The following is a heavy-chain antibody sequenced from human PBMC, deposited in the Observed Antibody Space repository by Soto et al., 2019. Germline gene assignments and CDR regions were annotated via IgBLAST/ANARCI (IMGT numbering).Heavy chain of an antibody. V-gene: IGHV3-15*01. CDR1: GFTFTYVW. CDR3: AADRYCSSNTCPGAFDI. J-gene: IGHJ3*02. CDR2: IKRKSDGETT. D-gene: IGHD2-2*01. Sequence: EVQLVESGGDSVKPGGSLRLSCAASGFTFTYVWMTWVRQAPGKGLEWVGRIKRKSDGETTDYAAPVKGRFTISRDDSKNTLYLEMTSLKTDNTAVYYCAADRYCSSNTCPGAFDIWGQGTMVRVSA.